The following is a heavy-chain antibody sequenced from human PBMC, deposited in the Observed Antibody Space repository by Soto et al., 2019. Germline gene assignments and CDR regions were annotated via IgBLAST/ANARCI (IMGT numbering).Heavy chain of an antibody. V-gene: IGHV3-30*03. CDR1: GFNFGFFG. CDR3: ARGNLSFDFDS. Sequence: QIQLVESGGDVVQPGKSLRLSCAASGFNFGFFGMHWVRQAPGKGLELVAFISGDGINTQYADSVRGRFTLSSDYSRKTMYLQMDSLRDEDTALYYCARGNLSFDFDSWGLGTLVTVSS. CDR2: ISGDGINT. D-gene: IGHD1-26*01. J-gene: IGHJ4*02.